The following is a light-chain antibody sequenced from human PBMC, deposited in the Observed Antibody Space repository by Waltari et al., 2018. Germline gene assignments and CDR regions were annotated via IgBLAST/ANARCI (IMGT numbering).Light chain of an antibody. J-gene: IGKJ4*01. Sequence: EIVLTQSPATLSLSQGEGATLSCRASQNVGNYLAWYHQKPGQAPRLLIYDTSNRATGIPARFSGSGSVTDFTLTISGLEPEDFAVYYCQHRSNWPLNFGGGTKVEIK. V-gene: IGKV3-11*01. CDR3: QHRSNWPLN. CDR2: DTS. CDR1: QNVGNY.